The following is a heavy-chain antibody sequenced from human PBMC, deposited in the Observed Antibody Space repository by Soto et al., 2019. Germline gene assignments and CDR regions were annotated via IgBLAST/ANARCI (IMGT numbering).Heavy chain of an antibody. D-gene: IGHD2-21*02. J-gene: IGHJ4*02. Sequence: PETLSLTCIVSGESIGSSSYYWGWIRQPPGKGLEWIGRIYHSGRTCYNPSLKSRVSISIDTSKNQLSLKLSSVTAADTALYYCARQRTTVVTQAYFDDWGQGALVT. V-gene: IGHV4-39*01. CDR1: GESIGSSSYY. CDR3: ARQRTTVVTQAYFDD. CDR2: IYHSGRT.